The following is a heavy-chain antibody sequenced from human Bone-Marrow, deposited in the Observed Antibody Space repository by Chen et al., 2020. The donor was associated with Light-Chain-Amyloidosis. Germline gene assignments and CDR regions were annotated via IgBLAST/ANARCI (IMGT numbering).Heavy chain of an antibody. CDR2: ISYDGSDK. J-gene: IGHJ4*02. D-gene: IGHD3-22*01. CDR3: AKETYHESSAYSDY. CDR1: GFTFSSYG. Sequence: QVQLVESGGGVVQPGRSPRLSCVASGFTFSSYGMHWVRQAPGKGLEWVAFISYDGSDKYYADSVKGRFTISRDKSKNTVHLQMNSLRAEDTAVYYCAKETYHESSAYSDYWGQGTLVTVSS. V-gene: IGHV3-30*18.